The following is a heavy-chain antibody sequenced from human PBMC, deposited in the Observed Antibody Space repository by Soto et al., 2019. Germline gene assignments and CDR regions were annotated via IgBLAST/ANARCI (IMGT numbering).Heavy chain of an antibody. Sequence: GASVKLSCKASGCTFSSYAISWVRQAPGQGLEWMGGIIPIFGTANYAQKFQGRVTITADESTSTAYMELSSLRSEDTAVYYCARDGDTMVRGATSYYYGMDVWGQGTTVTVSS. V-gene: IGHV1-69*13. CDR2: IIPIFGTA. CDR1: GCTFSSYA. D-gene: IGHD3-10*01. CDR3: ARDGDTMVRGATSYYYGMDV. J-gene: IGHJ6*02.